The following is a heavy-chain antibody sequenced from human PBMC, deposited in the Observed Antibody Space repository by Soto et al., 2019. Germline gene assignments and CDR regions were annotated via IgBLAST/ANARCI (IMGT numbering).Heavy chain of an antibody. CDR3: AGHVGYYYGSGPLAWFDP. CDR2: IDPSDSYT. D-gene: IGHD3-10*01. Sequence: GESLKISCKGSGYSLTSYWISWVRQMPGKGLEWMGRIDPSDSYTNYSPSFQGHVTISADKSISTAYLQWSSLKASDTAMYYCAGHVGYYYGSGPLAWFDPWGQGTLVTVSS. V-gene: IGHV5-10-1*01. J-gene: IGHJ5*02. CDR1: GYSLTSYW.